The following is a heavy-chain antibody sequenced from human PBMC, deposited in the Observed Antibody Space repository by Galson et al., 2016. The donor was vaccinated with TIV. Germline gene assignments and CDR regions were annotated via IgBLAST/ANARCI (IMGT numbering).Heavy chain of an antibody. V-gene: IGHV1-69*02. CDR3: ARGDTGRHYEAYFDS. CDR1: GGTFSTYT. J-gene: IGHJ4*02. CDR2: IIPVLGMT. Sequence: SVKVSCKASGGTFSTYTINWVRQAPGQGLQWLGRIIPVLGMTNYAQRLQGRVTITADRSTSTAYMELSSLRSDDTAVYYRARGDTGRHYEAYFDSWDQGTVLTVSS. D-gene: IGHD3-3*01.